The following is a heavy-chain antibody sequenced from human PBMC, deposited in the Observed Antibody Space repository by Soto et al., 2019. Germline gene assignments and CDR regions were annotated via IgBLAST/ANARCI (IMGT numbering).Heavy chain of an antibody. CDR2: IRSKTHGGTT. J-gene: IGHJ4*02. CDR3: TTTRWDTDHDC. D-gene: IGHD1-26*01. CDR1: GFSFSNAW. V-gene: IGHV3-15*07. Sequence: PGGSLRLSCAASGFSFSNAWMNWVRQAPGKGLEWVGRIRSKTHGGTTDYAAPVKGRFTISRDDSQNTLFLEMNSLKTDDTAMYFCTTTRWDTDHDCWGQGTLVTVSS.